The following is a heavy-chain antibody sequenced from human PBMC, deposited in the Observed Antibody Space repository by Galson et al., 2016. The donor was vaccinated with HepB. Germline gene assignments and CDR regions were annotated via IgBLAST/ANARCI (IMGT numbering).Heavy chain of an antibody. Sequence: SETLSLTCAVSGDSINSNYWWNWVRQPPGRGLEWIGDINDGGRTNYNPSLKSRVTISVDKSTNQFSLTVYSVTAADTAVYFCATARRGCSRNSCYLDDWGQGILVTVSS. CDR1: GDSINSNYW. V-gene: IGHV4-4*02. CDR3: ATARRGCSRNSCYLDD. D-gene: IGHD2-2*01. J-gene: IGHJ4*02. CDR2: INDGGRT.